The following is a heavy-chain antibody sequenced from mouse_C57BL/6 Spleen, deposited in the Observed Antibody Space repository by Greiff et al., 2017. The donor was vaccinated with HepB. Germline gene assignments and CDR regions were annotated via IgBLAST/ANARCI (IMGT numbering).Heavy chain of an antibody. CDR1: GYTFTSYW. V-gene: IGHV1-50*01. Sequence: QVQLQQPGAELVKPGASVKLSCKASGYTFTSYWMQWVKQRPGQGLEWIGEIDPSDSYTNYNQKFKGKATLTVDTSSSTAYMQLSSLTSEDSAVYYGARSRSRGYYAMDYWGQGTSVTVSS. CDR3: ARSRSRGYYAMDY. J-gene: IGHJ4*01. CDR2: IDPSDSYT.